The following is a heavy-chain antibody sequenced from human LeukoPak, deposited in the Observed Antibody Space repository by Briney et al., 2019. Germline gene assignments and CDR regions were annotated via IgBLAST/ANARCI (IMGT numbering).Heavy chain of an antibody. V-gene: IGHV1-24*01. CDR2: YAPEDAKT. Sequence: ASVKVSCKISGYPLTDFSMHWVRQAPGKGPEWMGGYAPEDAKTVYAPKFQGRLTMTEDTSTDTAFMELTSLRSEDAAVYYCATESLFGAVKAPDYWGQGTLVTVSS. J-gene: IGHJ4*02. D-gene: IGHD3-3*01. CDR1: GYPLTDFS. CDR3: ATESLFGAVKAPDY.